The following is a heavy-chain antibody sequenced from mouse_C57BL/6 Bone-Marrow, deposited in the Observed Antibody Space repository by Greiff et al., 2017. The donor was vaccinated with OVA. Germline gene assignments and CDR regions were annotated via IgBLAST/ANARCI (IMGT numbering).Heavy chain of an antibody. V-gene: IGHV1-50*01. CDR2: IDPSDSYT. D-gene: IGHD1-1*01. CDR3: ARRYCYGSPWFAY. J-gene: IGHJ3*01. CDR1: GYTFTSYW. Sequence: QVQLQQPGAELVKPGASVTLSCKASGYTFTSYWMQWVKQRSGQGLEWIGEIDPSDSYTNYNQKFKGKATFTVDTSSSTAYMQLSSLTTEDSAVYYCARRYCYGSPWFAYWGQGTLVTVSA.